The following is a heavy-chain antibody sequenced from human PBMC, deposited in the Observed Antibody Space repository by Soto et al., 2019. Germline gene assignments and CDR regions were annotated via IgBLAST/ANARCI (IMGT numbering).Heavy chain of an antibody. CDR1: GFTFSSYA. D-gene: IGHD2-15*01. Sequence: GGSLRVSCAASGFTFSSYAMSWVLQAPGQWLEWVSAVSGSGGSTYYADSVKGRFTISRDNSKNTLYLQMNSLRAEDTAVYYCAKGSRPPREYCSGGSCYPHPQWFDPWGQGTLVTVSS. V-gene: IGHV3-23*01. CDR3: AKGSRPPREYCSGGSCYPHPQWFDP. J-gene: IGHJ5*02. CDR2: VSGSGGST.